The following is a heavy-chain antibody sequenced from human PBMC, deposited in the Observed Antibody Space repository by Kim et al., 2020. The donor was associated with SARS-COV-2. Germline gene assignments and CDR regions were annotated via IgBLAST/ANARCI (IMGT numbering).Heavy chain of an antibody. CDR1: GFTFSTYA. V-gene: IGHV3-30-3*01. J-gene: IGHJ4*02. D-gene: IGHD1-1*01. Sequence: GGSLRLSCADSGFTFSTYAMHWVRQAPGKGLDWVAFISNDGGSKFYANSVKDRFTISRDSSKNTVYLQMNSLRAEDTAVYYCARDYKYYLDSWGQGALVTVSS. CDR2: ISNDGGSK. CDR3: ARDYKYYLDS.